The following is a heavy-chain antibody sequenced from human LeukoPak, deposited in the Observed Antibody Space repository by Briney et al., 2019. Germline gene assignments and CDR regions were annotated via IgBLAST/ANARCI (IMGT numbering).Heavy chain of an antibody. CDR2: IWFDGSNK. D-gene: IGHD7-27*01. CDR3: VRWGPDKAMDV. J-gene: IGHJ6*03. CDR1: GFTFSSHG. Sequence: GGSLRLSCAASGFTFSSHGMHWVRQAPGKGLEWVAVIWFDGSNKYYADSVKGRFTISRDNSKNTLYVEMNSLRAEDTAVYYCVRWGPDKAMDVWDKGTTVTVSS. V-gene: IGHV3-33*01.